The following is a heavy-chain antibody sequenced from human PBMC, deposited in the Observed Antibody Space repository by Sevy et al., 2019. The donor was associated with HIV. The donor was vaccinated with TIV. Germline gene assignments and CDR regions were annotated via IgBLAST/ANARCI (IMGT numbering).Heavy chain of an antibody. Sequence: GESLKISCAASGFTFSSYAMSWVRQAPGKGLEWVSAISGSGYLTYYTGSVKGRFTISRDNSKNTLYLQMNSLRAEDTAVYYCAKEGGGYYYDSSGLFDYWGQGTLVTVSS. CDR2: ISGSGYLT. J-gene: IGHJ4*02. D-gene: IGHD3-22*01. V-gene: IGHV3-23*01. CDR1: GFTFSSYA. CDR3: AKEGGGYYYDSSGLFDY.